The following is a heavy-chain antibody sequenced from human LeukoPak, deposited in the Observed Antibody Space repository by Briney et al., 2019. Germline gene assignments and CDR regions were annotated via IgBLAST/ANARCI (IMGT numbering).Heavy chain of an antibody. V-gene: IGHV3-21*01. CDR2: ISSSSSYI. D-gene: IGHD4-11*01. Sequence: GGSLRLSCAASGFTFSSYSMNWVRQAPGKGLEWVSSISSSSSYIYYADSVKGRFTISGDNAKNSLYLQMNSLRAEDTAVYYCARGTTVTTLHLDYWGQGTLVTVSS. CDR3: ARGTTVTTLHLDY. J-gene: IGHJ4*02. CDR1: GFTFSSYS.